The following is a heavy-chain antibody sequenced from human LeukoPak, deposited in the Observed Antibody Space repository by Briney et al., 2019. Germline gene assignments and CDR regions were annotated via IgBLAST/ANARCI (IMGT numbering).Heavy chain of an antibody. CDR3: SWSGEAD. J-gene: IGHJ4*02. CDR1: EFSPISHW. D-gene: IGHD1-26*01. CDR2: IKEDGSER. V-gene: IGHV3-7*01. Sequence: GGSLRLSCAASEFSPISHWMTWVRRAPGKGLEWVADIKEDGSERYYVDSVKGRFTISRDKAKNSVFLQMNGLRAEDTAVYYCSWSGEADWGQGTLVTVSS.